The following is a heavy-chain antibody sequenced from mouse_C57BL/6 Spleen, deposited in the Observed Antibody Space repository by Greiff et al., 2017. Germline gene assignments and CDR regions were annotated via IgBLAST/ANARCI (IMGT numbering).Heavy chain of an antibody. J-gene: IGHJ4*01. V-gene: IGHV1-61*01. D-gene: IGHD1-1*01. CDR3: ASYYYGSRGYAMDY. CDR1: GYTFTSYW. Sequence: QVQLQQPGAELVRPGSSVKLSCKASGYTFTSYWMDWVKQRPGQGLEWIGNIYPSDSETHYNQKFKDKATLTVDKSSSTAYMQLSSLTSEDSAVYYCASYYYGSRGYAMDYWGQGTSVTVSS. CDR2: IYPSDSET.